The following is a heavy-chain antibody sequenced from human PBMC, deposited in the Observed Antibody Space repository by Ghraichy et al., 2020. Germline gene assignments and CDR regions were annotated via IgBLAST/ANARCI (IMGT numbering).Heavy chain of an antibody. Sequence: SVKGRFTISRDNAKNSLYLQMNSLRAEDTAVYYCARGLLDIVVVPPGFWFDPWGQGTLVTVSS. J-gene: IGHJ5*02. V-gene: IGHV3-21*01. D-gene: IGHD2-2*03. CDR3: ARGLLDIVVVPPGFWFDP.